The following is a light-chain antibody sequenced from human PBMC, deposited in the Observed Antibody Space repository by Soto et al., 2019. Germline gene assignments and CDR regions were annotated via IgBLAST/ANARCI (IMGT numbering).Light chain of an antibody. CDR1: QSVSSSY. CDR2: GAS. CDR3: QQYGSSPPYT. V-gene: IGKV3-20*01. Sequence: ELVLTQSPGTLSLSPGERATLSCRASQSVSSSYLAWYQQKPGQAPRLLIYGASSSSTGIPDRFSGSGSWTDFTLTISRLEPEYFAVYYCQQYGSSPPYTFGQGTKLEIK. J-gene: IGKJ2*01.